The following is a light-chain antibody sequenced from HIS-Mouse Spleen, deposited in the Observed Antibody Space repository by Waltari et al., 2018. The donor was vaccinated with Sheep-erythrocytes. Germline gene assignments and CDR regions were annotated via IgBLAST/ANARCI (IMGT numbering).Light chain of an antibody. V-gene: IGKV1-39*01. CDR1: QSISSY. CDR2: AAS. J-gene: IGKJ3*01. Sequence: DIQMTQSPSSLSASVGDRVTITCRASQSISSYLTWYQQKPGKAPKLLIYAASSLQSWVPSRFSCSGSGTDFTLTISSLQPEDFATYYCQQSYSTPQFTFGPGTKVDIK. CDR3: QQSYSTPQFT.